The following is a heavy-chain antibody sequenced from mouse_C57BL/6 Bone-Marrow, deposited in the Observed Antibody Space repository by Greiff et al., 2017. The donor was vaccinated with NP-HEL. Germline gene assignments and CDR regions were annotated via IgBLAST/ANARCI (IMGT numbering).Heavy chain of an antibody. CDR1: GFNIKDDY. D-gene: IGHD1-1*01. Sequence: EVQLQQSGAELVRPGASVKLSCTASGFNIKDDYMHWVKQRPEQGLEWIGWIDPENGDTEYASKFQGKATITADTSSNTAYLQLSSLTSEDTAVYYCTYFSSSYAMDYWGQGTSVTVSS. J-gene: IGHJ4*01. V-gene: IGHV14-4*01. CDR2: IDPENGDT. CDR3: TYFSSSYAMDY.